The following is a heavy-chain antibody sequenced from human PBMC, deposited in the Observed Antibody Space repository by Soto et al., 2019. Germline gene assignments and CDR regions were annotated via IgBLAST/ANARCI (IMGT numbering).Heavy chain of an antibody. J-gene: IGHJ4*02. Sequence: SVKVSCKASGYTFTSYGISWVRQAPGQGLEWMGWISTYNGDTHYTEKLQDRVTMTRDTSTSTAYMELRSLRSDDTAVYYCARSNGIAAAGPPFDYWGQGSLVTVSS. CDR1: GYTFTSYG. CDR2: ISTYNGDT. CDR3: ARSNGIAAAGPPFDY. D-gene: IGHD6-13*01. V-gene: IGHV1-18*01.